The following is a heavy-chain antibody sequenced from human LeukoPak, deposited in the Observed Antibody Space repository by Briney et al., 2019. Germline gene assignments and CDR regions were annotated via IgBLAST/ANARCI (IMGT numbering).Heavy chain of an antibody. D-gene: IGHD6-13*01. Sequence: GASVKVSCKASGYTFTGYYMHWVRQAPGQGLEWMGRINPNSGGTNYAQKFQGRVTMTRDTSISTAHMELSRLRSDDTAVYYCARDAGTIAAADRRNFQHWGQGTPVTVSS. J-gene: IGHJ1*01. CDR2: INPNSGGT. CDR3: ARDAGTIAAADRRNFQH. V-gene: IGHV1-2*06. CDR1: GYTFTGYY.